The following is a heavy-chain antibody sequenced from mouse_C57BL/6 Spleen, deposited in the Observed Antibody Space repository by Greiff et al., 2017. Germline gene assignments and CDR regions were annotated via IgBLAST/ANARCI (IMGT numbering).Heavy chain of an antibody. J-gene: IGHJ3*01. D-gene: IGHD3-3*01. CDR2: IYPGSGST. CDR3: ARGDGAY. Sequence: VQLQQPGAELVQPGASVKMSCKASGYTFTSYWITWVKQRPGQGLEWIGDIYPGSGSTNYNEKFKSKSTLTVDTSSSTAYMQLSSLTSEDSAVYYCARGDGAYWGQGTLVTVSA. CDR1: GYTFTSYW. V-gene: IGHV1-55*01.